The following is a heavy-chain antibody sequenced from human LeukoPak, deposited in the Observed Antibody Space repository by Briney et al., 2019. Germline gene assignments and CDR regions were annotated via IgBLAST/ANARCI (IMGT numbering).Heavy chain of an antibody. CDR1: DFSFITYA. V-gene: IGHV3-53*01. CDR2: IYSGGTT. CDR3: ARGRGYSQSNWVDP. D-gene: IGHD5-18*01. Sequence: GGSLRLSCAASDFSFITYAMSWVRQAPGKGLEWVSVIYSGGTTYYADSVKGRFTISRDNSKNTLYLQMNSLRAEDTAVYYCARGRGYSQSNWVDPWGQGTMVTVSA. J-gene: IGHJ5*02.